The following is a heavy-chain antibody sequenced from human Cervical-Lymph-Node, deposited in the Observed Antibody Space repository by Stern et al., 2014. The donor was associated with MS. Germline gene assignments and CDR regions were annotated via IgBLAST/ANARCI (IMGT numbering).Heavy chain of an antibody. CDR3: ARGMLHGY. J-gene: IGHJ4*02. CDR2: IKQDGSEK. Sequence: EVQLEESGGGLVQPGGSLRLSCAASGFTFSDYWMNWVRQAPGKGLEWVANIKQDGSEKYYVDSVKGRFTISRDNAKNSLYLQMNSLRAEDTAVYYCARGMLHGYWGQGTLVTVSS. V-gene: IGHV3-7*01. D-gene: IGHD2-15*01. CDR1: GFTFSDYW.